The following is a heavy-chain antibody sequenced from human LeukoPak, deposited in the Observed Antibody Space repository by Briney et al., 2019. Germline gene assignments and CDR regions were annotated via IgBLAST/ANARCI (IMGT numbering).Heavy chain of an antibody. V-gene: IGHV4-34*01. CDR1: GGSFSAYY. CDR2: INHSGST. J-gene: IGHJ4*02. Sequence: SETLSLTCAVYGGSFSAYYWSWIRQPPGKGLEWIGEINHSGSTNYNPSLKSRVTISVDTSKNQFSLKLSSVTAADTAVYYCARGEAPAARVDYWGQGTLVTVSS. D-gene: IGHD2-2*01. CDR3: ARGEAPAARVDY.